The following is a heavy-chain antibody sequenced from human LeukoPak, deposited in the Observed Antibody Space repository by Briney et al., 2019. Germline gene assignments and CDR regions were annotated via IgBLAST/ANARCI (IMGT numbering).Heavy chain of an antibody. Sequence: PGGSLRLSCAASGFTFSSHWMSWVRQAPGKGLEWVANIKQDGSEKYYVDSVKGRFTISRDNAKNSLYLQMNSLRDDDTAVYYCAQKGGADYWGQGTLVTVSS. V-gene: IGHV3-7*01. J-gene: IGHJ4*02. CDR3: AQKGGADY. CDR2: IKQDGSEK. CDR1: GFTFSSHW. D-gene: IGHD2-15*01.